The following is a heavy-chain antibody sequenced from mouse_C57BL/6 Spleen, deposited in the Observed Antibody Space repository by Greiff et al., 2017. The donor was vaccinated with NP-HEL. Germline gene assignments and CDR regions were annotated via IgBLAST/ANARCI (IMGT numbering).Heavy chain of an antibody. J-gene: IGHJ1*03. CDR3: TLITTVVGRYFDV. Sequence: EVKLEESGGGLVQPGGSMKLSCAASGFTFSDAWMDWVRQSPEKGLEWVAEIRNKANNHATYYAESVKGRFTISRDDSKSSVYLQMNSLRAEDTGIYYCTLITTVVGRYFDVWGTGTTVTVSS. V-gene: IGHV6-6*01. CDR1: GFTFSDAW. D-gene: IGHD1-1*01. CDR2: IRNKANNHAT.